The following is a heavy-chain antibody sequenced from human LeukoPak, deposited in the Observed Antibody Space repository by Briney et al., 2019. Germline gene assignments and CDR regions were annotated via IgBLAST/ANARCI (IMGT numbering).Heavy chain of an antibody. D-gene: IGHD3-10*01. J-gene: IGHJ5*02. V-gene: IGHV3-23*01. CDR2: ISASGDNT. CDR3: AKGYYGSGTYGWFDP. Sequence: HPGGTLRLSCAASGFTFSSSGMSWVRQAPGKGLEWVSTISASGDNTYYADSVKGRFTISRDNSKKKLYLQMNSLRAEDTAVYYCAKGYYGSGTYGWFDPWGQGTLVTVSS. CDR1: GFTFSSSG.